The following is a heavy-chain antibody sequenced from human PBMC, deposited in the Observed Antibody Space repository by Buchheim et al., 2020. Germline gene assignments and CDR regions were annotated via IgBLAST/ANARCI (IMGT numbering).Heavy chain of an antibody. D-gene: IGHD3-22*01. Sequence: QVQLVQSGAEVKKPGASVKVSCKASGYTFTGYYMHWVRQAPGQGLEWMGWINPNSGGTNYAQKFQGWVTMTRDRSISTAYMELSRLRSDDTAVYYCAREARYYYDSSGYYGIHYGMDVWGQGTT. CDR1: GYTFTGYY. J-gene: IGHJ6*02. V-gene: IGHV1-2*04. CDR2: INPNSGGT. CDR3: AREARYYYDSSGYYGIHYGMDV.